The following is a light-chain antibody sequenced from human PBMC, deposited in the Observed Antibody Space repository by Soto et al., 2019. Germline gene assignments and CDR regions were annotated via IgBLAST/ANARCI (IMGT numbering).Light chain of an antibody. CDR1: QSVSSY. Sequence: EVVLTQSPATLSLSPGEIATLSCRASQSVSSYLAWYQQKPGQAPRRHIYDASNRATGVPARFSGSGSGTDFTLTIRRLEPEDFAGYYCQQLSTWPPGFTFGPGDKVDI. CDR2: DAS. CDR3: QQLSTWPPGFT. V-gene: IGKV3-11*01. J-gene: IGKJ3*01.